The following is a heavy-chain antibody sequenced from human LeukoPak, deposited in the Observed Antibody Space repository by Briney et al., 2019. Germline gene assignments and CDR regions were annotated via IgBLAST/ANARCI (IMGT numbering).Heavy chain of an antibody. D-gene: IGHD1-26*01. CDR2: INGDGSST. CDR3: ARGRGSTEFDY. Sequence: GGSLRLSCAASGFTFSDTWMHWVRQAPGKGLVWVSRINGDGSSTSYADSVKGRFTISRDIAKNTLYLQMNSLRAEDTAVYYCARGRGSTEFDYWGQGTLVTVSS. CDR1: GFTFSDTW. J-gene: IGHJ4*02. V-gene: IGHV3-74*01.